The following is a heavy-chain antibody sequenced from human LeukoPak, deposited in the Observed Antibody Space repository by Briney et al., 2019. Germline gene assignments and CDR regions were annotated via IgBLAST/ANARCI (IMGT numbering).Heavy chain of an antibody. Sequence: SETLSLTCAVSGGSISSSNWWSWVRQPPGKGLEWIGEIYHSGSTNYNPSLKSRVTISVDKSKNQFSLKLSSVTAADTAVYYCAREDAPPLAAPYGMDVWGQGTTVTVSS. CDR1: GGSISSSNW. D-gene: IGHD3-3*02. CDR2: IYHSGST. V-gene: IGHV4-4*02. J-gene: IGHJ6*02. CDR3: AREDAPPLAAPYGMDV.